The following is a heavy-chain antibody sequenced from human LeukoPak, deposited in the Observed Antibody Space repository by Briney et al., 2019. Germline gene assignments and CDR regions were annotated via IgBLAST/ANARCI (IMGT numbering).Heavy chain of an antibody. J-gene: IGHJ6*02. Sequence: SVTLSLTCTVSGGSISSYYWSWIRQPPGKGLEWIGYIYYSGSTNYNPSLKSRVTISVDTSKNQFSLKLSSVTAADTAVYYCARGADSSGWYNYYYYGMDVWGQGTTVTVSS. CDR2: IYYSGST. CDR1: GGSISSYY. D-gene: IGHD6-13*01. V-gene: IGHV4-59*01. CDR3: ARGADSSGWYNYYYYGMDV.